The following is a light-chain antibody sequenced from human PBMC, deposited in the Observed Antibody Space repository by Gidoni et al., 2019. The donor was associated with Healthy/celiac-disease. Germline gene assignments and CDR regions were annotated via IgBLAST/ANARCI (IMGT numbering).Light chain of an antibody. V-gene: IGLV3-21*04. J-gene: IGLJ2*01. CDR2: YDS. Sequence: SSVLTQPPSVSVAPGKTARITCWGNNIGSKSVYWYQQKPGQAPVLVIYYDSDRPSGIPERFSGSNSGNTATLTISRVEAGDEADYYCQVWDSSSDHVVFGGGTKLTVL. CDR3: QVWDSSSDHVV. CDR1: NIGSKS.